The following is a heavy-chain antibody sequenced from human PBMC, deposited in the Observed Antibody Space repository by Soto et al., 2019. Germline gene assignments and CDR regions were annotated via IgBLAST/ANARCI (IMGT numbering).Heavy chain of an antibody. CDR2: ISSSSSYI. CDR1: GFTFSSYS. Sequence: EVQLVESGGGLVKPGGSLRLSCAASGFTFSSYSMNWVRQAPGKGLEWVSSISSSSSYIYYADSVKGRFTISRDNAKNSLYLQMNSLRAEDTAVYYCARVVGYYDYYMDVWGKGTPVTVSS. CDR3: ARVVGYYDYYMDV. V-gene: IGHV3-21*01. J-gene: IGHJ6*03.